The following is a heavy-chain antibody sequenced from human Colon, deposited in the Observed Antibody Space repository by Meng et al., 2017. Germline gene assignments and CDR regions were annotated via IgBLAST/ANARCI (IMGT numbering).Heavy chain of an antibody. CDR3: ARHGGYYQDF. D-gene: IGHD4-23*01. Sequence: QGLGPGLWKACGTLALPCCVSGASVSLNSYWSWVRQPPGRGLDWIGQIDHRGNEYYRPSLNSRVPMSLDKSRNQFSQRLTSVTAADTAVYYCARHGGYYQDFWGQGTLVTVSS. V-gene: IGHV4-4*02. CDR1: GASVSLNSY. J-gene: IGHJ4*02. CDR2: IDHRGNE.